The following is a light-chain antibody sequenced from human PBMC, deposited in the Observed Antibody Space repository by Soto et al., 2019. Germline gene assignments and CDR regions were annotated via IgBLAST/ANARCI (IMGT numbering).Light chain of an antibody. Sequence: EVVLTQSPATLSLSPGERATLSCRASQSVLTSLAWYQHKPGQAPRLVIYDASLRANGVPARFGGSGSGTDFTLTINSLEPEDFAVYYCQQRNVWPPITFGQGTRLEIK. CDR3: QQRNVWPPIT. CDR2: DAS. J-gene: IGKJ5*01. V-gene: IGKV3-11*01. CDR1: QSVLTS.